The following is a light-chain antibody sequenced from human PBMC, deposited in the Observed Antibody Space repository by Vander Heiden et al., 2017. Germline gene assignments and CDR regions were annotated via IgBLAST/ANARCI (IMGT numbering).Light chain of an antibody. CDR1: QDISNY. V-gene: IGKV1-33*01. J-gene: IGKJ4*01. Sequence: DIQMTQSPSSLSASVGDRVTITCQASQDISNYLNWYQQKPGKAPKLLIYDASNLETGVPSTFSGSGSGTDFTLSINSLHPEDLATYYCQQDYNLPLTFGGWTKVXIK. CDR3: QQDYNLPLT. CDR2: DAS.